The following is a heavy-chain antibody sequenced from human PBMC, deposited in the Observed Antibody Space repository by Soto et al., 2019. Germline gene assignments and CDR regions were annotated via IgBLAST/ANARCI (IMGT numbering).Heavy chain of an antibody. CDR3: ARCQQRCNN. J-gene: IGHJ4*02. CDR2: ISGSGDNT. D-gene: IGHD6-25*01. V-gene: IGHV3-23*01. Sequence: EVQLLESGGGLVQPGGSLRLSCAASGFTFSTYVMSWVRLAPGEGLEWVSAISGSGDNTFYADSVKGRFTISRDNSKNTLYLQMNSRRAEDTAVYYCARCQQRCNNWGQGTLVTVSS. CDR1: GFTFSTYV.